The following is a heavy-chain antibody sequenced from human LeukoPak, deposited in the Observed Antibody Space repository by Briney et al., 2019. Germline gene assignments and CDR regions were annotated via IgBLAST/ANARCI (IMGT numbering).Heavy chain of an antibody. V-gene: IGHV4-59*01. D-gene: IGHD1-26*01. J-gene: IGHJ5*02. Sequence: SETLSLTCTVDGGSISSYYWSWIRQPAGKGLEWIGYIYYSGSTNYNPSLKSRVTISVDTSKNQFSLKLSSVTAADTAVYYCARLATTRWFDPWGQGTLVTVSS. CDR1: GGSISSYY. CDR3: ARLATTRWFDP. CDR2: IYYSGST.